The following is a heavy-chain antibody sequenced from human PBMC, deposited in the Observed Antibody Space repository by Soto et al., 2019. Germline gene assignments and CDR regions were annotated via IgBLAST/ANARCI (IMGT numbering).Heavy chain of an antibody. CDR1: GFTFSSYS. CDR2: ISSSSSYI. D-gene: IGHD3-16*02. V-gene: IGHV3-21*01. Sequence: GSLRLSCAASGFTFSSYSMNWVRQAPGKGLEWVSSISSSSSYIYYADSVKGRFTISRDNAKNSLYLQVNSLRAEDTAVYYCASTRSGQLRGFSFWGQGTLVTVSS. CDR3: ASTRSGQLRGFSF. J-gene: IGHJ4*02.